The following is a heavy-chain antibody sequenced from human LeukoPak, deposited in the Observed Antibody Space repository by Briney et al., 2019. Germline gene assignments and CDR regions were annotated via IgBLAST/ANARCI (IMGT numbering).Heavy chain of an antibody. D-gene: IGHD6-19*01. V-gene: IGHV1-69*04. Sequence: GASVKVSCKASGGTFSSYAISWVRQAPGQGLEWMGRIIPILGIANYAQKFQGRVTITAGKSTSTAYMELSSLRSEDTAVYYCASDAQWLGAYWYFDLWGRGTLVTVSS. J-gene: IGHJ2*01. CDR3: ASDAQWLGAYWYFDL. CDR1: GGTFSSYA. CDR2: IIPILGIA.